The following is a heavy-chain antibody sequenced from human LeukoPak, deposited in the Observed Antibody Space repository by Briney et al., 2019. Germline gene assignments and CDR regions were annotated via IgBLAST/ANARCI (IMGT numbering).Heavy chain of an antibody. D-gene: IGHD3/OR15-3a*01. CDR3: AKGLDQGDY. J-gene: IGHJ4*02. CDR2: IYTSGST. V-gene: IGHV4-4*07. CDR1: GGSISSIYY. Sequence: SETLPLTCTVSGGSISSIYYWSWIRQPAGKGLEWIGRIYTSGSTNYNPSLKSRVTMSVDTSKNQFSLKLSSVTAADTAVYYCAKGLDQGDYWGQGTLVTVSS.